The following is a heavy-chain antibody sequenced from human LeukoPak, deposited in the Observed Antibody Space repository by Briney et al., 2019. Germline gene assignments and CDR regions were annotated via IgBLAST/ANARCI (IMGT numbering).Heavy chain of an antibody. CDR2: ISGYNGNT. J-gene: IGHJ4*02. Sequence: ASVKVSCKASGYIFSTYGISWVRQAPGQGLEWMGCISGYNGNTNFAQKLQGRVTMTTDTSTSTAYMELRSLRSDDTAVYYCARRRSEEFDFDCWGQGTLVTVSS. D-gene: IGHD6-19*01. CDR1: GYIFSTYG. V-gene: IGHV1-18*01. CDR3: ARRRSEEFDFDC.